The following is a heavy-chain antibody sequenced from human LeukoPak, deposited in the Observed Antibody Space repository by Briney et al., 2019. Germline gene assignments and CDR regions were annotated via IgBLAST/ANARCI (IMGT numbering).Heavy chain of an antibody. CDR2: IYYSGST. Sequence: PSEALSLTCTVSGGSISSGGYYWSWIRQHPGKGLEWIGYIYYSGSTYYNPSLKSRVTISVDTSKNQFSLKLSSVTAADTAVYYCARDNGITMVRGDLRPDYFDYWGQGTLVTVSS. CDR3: ARDNGITMVRGDLRPDYFDY. V-gene: IGHV4-31*03. J-gene: IGHJ4*02. D-gene: IGHD3-10*01. CDR1: GGSISSGGYY.